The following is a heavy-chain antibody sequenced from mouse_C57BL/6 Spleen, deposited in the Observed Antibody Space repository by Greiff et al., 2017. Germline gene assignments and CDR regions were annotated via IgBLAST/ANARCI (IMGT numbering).Heavy chain of an antibody. D-gene: IGHD4-1*01. CDR2: ISDGGSYT. V-gene: IGHV5-4*03. CDR3: ARANWDPYYFDY. J-gene: IGHJ2*01. Sequence: EVKVVESGGGLVKPGGSLKLSCAASGFTFSSYAMSWVRQTPEKRLEWVATISDGGSYTYYPDNVKGRFTISRDNAKNNLYLQMSHLKSEDTAMYYCARANWDPYYFDYWGQGTTLTGSS. CDR1: GFTFSSYA.